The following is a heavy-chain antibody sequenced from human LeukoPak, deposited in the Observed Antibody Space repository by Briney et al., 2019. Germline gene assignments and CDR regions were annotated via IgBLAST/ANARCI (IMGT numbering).Heavy chain of an antibody. J-gene: IGHJ2*01. CDR1: GFTFISYA. V-gene: IGHV3-30*04. Sequence: PGTSLRLSCAASGFTFISYAIHWVRQAPGKGLEWVAVISYDGSNKYYADSVKGRFTISRDNSKNTLYLQMNSLRAEDTAVYYCAVSGYSSGWFPGYFDLWGRGTLVTVSP. CDR2: ISYDGSNK. D-gene: IGHD6-19*01. CDR3: AVSGYSSGWFPGYFDL.